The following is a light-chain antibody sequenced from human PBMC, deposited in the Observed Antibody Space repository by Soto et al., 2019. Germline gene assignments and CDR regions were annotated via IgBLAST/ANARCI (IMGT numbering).Light chain of an antibody. Sequence: DIVMTQSPDSLAVSLGERATINCKSSQSALYSSNNKNYLAWYQQKPGQPPKPLIYWASTRESGVPDRFSGSGSGTDFTLTISSLQAEDVAVYYCQQYYSTPRFTFGPGTKVDIK. CDR3: QQYYSTPRFT. CDR2: WAS. V-gene: IGKV4-1*01. CDR1: QSALYSSNNKNY. J-gene: IGKJ3*01.